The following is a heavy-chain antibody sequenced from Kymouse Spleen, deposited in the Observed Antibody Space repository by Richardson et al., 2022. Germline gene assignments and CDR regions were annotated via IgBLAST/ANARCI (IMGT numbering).Heavy chain of an antibody. Sequence: QLQLQESGPGLVKPSETLSLTCTVSGGSISSSSYYWGWIRQPPGKGLEWIGSIYYSGSTYYNPSLKSRVTISVDTSKNQFSLKLSSVTAADTAVYYCARQGYYYDSSGFFDYWGQGTLVTVSS. CDR2: IYYSGST. CDR3: ARQGYYYDSSGFFDY. D-gene: IGHD3-22*01. V-gene: IGHV4-39*01. CDR1: GGSISSSSYY. J-gene: IGHJ4*02.